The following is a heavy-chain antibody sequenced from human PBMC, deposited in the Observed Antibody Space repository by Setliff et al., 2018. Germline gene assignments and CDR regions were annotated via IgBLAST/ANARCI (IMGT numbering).Heavy chain of an antibody. J-gene: IGHJ6*02. CDR1: DYSISSGYY. D-gene: IGHD2-8*02. V-gene: IGHV4-38-2*02. Sequence: PSETLSLTCAVSDYSISSGYYWGWIRQPPGKGLEWIGSVYYSGSTYYNPSLKSRVTISIDTSKKQLSLKLTSLSAADTAVYYCTRDQDLRWCKAGTGCYYNYYGLDVWGQGTTVTVS. CDR2: VYYSGST. CDR3: TRDQDLRWCKAGTGCYYNYYGLDV.